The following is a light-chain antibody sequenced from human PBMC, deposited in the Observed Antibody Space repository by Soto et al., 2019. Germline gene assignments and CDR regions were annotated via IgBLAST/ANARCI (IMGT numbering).Light chain of an antibody. Sequence: DIQMTQSPSSLSASVGDRVTITCRASQSVSNLLNWYQQKPGKAPKLLIYKASTLKSGVPSRFSGSGSGTEFTLTISSLQPDDFATYYCQHYNSYSEAFGQGTKVDIK. V-gene: IGKV1-5*03. CDR1: QSVSNL. CDR3: QHYNSYSEA. J-gene: IGKJ1*01. CDR2: KAS.